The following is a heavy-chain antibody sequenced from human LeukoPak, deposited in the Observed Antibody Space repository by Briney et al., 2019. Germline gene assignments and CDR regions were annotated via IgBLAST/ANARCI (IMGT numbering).Heavy chain of an antibody. D-gene: IGHD4-23*01. V-gene: IGHV4-59*01. CDR1: GASISSYF. Sequence: SETLSLTCTVSGASISSYFYTWIRQPPGKGLEWIGYIYYSGSTKYNPSLKSRVTISLDTPKNQFPLNLTSVTAADTAVYYCARYPTVATLPPSWGQGTLVTVSS. CDR2: IYYSGST. J-gene: IGHJ5*02. CDR3: ARYPTVATLPPS.